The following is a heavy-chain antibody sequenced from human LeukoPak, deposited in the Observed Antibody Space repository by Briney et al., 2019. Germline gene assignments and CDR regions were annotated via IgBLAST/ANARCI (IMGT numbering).Heavy chain of an antibody. D-gene: IGHD6-13*01. Sequence: PGGSLRLSCAASGFTFSSYGMHWVRQAPGKGLEWVAVISYDGSNKYYADSVKGRFTISRDNSKNTLYLQMNSLRAEDTAVYYCAKATRGQLDDYFDYWGQGTLVTVSS. CDR1: GFTFSSYG. J-gene: IGHJ4*02. CDR3: AKATRGQLDDYFDY. CDR2: ISYDGSNK. V-gene: IGHV3-30*18.